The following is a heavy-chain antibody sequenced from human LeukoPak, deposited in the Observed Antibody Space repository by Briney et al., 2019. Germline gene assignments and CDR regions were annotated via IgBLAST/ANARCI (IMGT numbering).Heavy chain of an antibody. CDR2: ISWNSGSI. D-gene: IGHD6-13*01. V-gene: IGHV3-9*03. Sequence: PGRSLRLSCAASGFTFDDYAMHWVRQAPGKGLEWVSGISWNSGSIGYADSVKGRFTISRDNAKNSLYLQMNSLRAEDMGLYYCAKEAIIASAFDIWGQGTMVTVSS. J-gene: IGHJ3*02. CDR3: AKEAIIASAFDI. CDR1: GFTFDDYA.